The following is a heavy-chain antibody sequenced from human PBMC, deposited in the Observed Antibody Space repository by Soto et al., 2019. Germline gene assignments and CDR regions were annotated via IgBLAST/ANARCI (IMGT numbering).Heavy chain of an antibody. CDR3: ARTTYYYDSSGYYYNYYYYGMDV. CDR2: IYYSGST. Sequence: PSETLSLTCTVSGGSISSYYWSWIRQPPGKGLEWIGYIYYSGSTNYNPSLKSRVTIPVDTSKNQFSLKLSSVTAADTAVYYCARTTYYYDSSGYYYNYYYYGMDVWGQGTTVTVSS. D-gene: IGHD3-22*01. CDR1: GGSISSYY. V-gene: IGHV4-59*01. J-gene: IGHJ6*02.